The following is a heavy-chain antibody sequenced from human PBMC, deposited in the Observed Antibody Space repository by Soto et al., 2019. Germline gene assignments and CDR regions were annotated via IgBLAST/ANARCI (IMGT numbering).Heavy chain of an antibody. J-gene: IGHJ4*02. V-gene: IGHV3-30-3*01. CDR1: GFTFSSFS. CDR2: ISYDGSSK. Sequence: QVQLVDSGGGVVQPGGSLRLSCVASGFTFSSFSLHWVRQAPGKGLEWLALISYDGSSKYNADSVKGRFTISRENSNNTPYLQLSSLRPEDTAVYYCARTTAVAGTPEFDYWGQGALVTVSS. D-gene: IGHD6-19*01. CDR3: ARTTAVAGTPEFDY.